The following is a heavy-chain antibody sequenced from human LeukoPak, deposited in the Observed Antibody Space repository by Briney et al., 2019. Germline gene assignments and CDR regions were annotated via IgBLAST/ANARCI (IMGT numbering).Heavy chain of an antibody. CDR1: GYTFTGYY. D-gene: IGHD3-10*01. Sequence: ASVKVSCEASGYTFTGYYMHWVRQAPGQGLEWMGWINPNSGATNYALKFQGRVTMTRDTSINTAYMELSILRYDDTAVYYCASFEVGAWGQGTLVTVSS. CDR2: INPNSGAT. CDR3: ASFEVGA. V-gene: IGHV1-2*02. J-gene: IGHJ5*02.